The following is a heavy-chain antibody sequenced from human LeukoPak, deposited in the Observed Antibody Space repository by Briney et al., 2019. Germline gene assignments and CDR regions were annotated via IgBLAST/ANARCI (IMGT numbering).Heavy chain of an antibody. D-gene: IGHD3-10*01. J-gene: IGHJ4*02. Sequence: PSETLSLTCAVSGYSVSSGYYWGWIRQPPGKGLEWIGSIYHSGSTYYNPSPKSRATISVDTSKNQFSLKLSSVTAADTAVYCCARQGITMVRGVIINFDYWGQGTLVTVSS. CDR1: GYSVSSGYY. V-gene: IGHV4-38-2*01. CDR2: IYHSGST. CDR3: ARQGITMVRGVIINFDY.